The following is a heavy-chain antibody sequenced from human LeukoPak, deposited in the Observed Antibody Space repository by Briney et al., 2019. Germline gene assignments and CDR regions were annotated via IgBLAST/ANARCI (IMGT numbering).Heavy chain of an antibody. CDR3: ARVPITTRPVSSSKGRYYYYMDV. J-gene: IGHJ6*03. CDR2: INTDGSST. CDR1: GFTFSSYW. V-gene: IGHV3-74*01. Sequence: GGSLRLSCAASGFTFSSYWMHWVRQAPGKGLVWVSRINTDGSSTSYADSVKGRFTISRDNAKNTLYLQMNSLRAEDTAVYYCARVPITTRPVSSSKGRYYYYMDVWGKGTTVTVSS. D-gene: IGHD6-6*01.